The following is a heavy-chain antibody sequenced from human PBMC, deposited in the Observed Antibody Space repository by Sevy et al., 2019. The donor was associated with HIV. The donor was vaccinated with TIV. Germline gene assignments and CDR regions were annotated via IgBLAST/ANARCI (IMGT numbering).Heavy chain of an antibody. V-gene: IGHV1-18*01. CDR1: GYTFTNYH. CDR2: MTPNNGNT. J-gene: IGHJ1*01. Sequence: ASVKVSCKASGYTFTNYHITWVRQAPGQGLEWMGWMTPNNGNTNYARRLQGRVTMTTDTSTATAYMELRSLRSDDTAVYYCARAPSGSQGPGQYFHHWGQSTLVTVSS. CDR3: ARAPSGSQGPGQYFHH. D-gene: IGHD1-26*01.